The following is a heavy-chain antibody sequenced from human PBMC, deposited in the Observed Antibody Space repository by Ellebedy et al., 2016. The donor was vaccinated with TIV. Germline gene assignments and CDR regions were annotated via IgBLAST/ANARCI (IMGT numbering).Heavy chain of an antibody. V-gene: IGHV3-33*01. CDR3: ARPSYQLLSYYFDS. D-gene: IGHD2-2*01. CDR1: GFTFGSYC. J-gene: IGHJ4*02. Sequence: GESLKISCAASGFTFGSYCMHWVRQAPGKGLEWVAVIWFDGSKEFYADSVKGRFTISRDDSKNEVFLQMSSLRAEDTAVYYCARPSYQLLSYYFDSWGQGTLVTVSS. CDR2: IWFDGSKE.